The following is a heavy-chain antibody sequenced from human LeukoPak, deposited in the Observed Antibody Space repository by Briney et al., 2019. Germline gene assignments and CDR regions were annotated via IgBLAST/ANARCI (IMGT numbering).Heavy chain of an antibody. Sequence: SETLSLTCTVSGGSISSSSYYWGWIRQPPGKGLEWIGSIYYGGSTYYNPSLKSRVTISVDTSKNQFSLKLSSVTAADTAVYYCARGRLVTGPPYYYYGMDVWGQGTTVTVSS. V-gene: IGHV4-39*07. CDR3: ARGRLVTGPPYYYYGMDV. D-gene: IGHD2-21*02. CDR2: IYYGGST. CDR1: GGSISSSSYY. J-gene: IGHJ6*02.